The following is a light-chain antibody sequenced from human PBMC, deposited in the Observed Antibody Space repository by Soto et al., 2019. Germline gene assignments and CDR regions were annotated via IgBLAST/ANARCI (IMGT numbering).Light chain of an antibody. Sequence: DIQMTQSPSSLSASVGDRVTITCQASQDISNYLNWYQQKPGKAPKLLIYDASNLETGVPSSFSGSGSWTDFTFTISSLQPEAIPTYYCQQYDNLPSYTFGQGTKLEI. V-gene: IGKV1-33*01. CDR2: DAS. J-gene: IGKJ2*01. CDR1: QDISNY. CDR3: QQYDNLPSYT.